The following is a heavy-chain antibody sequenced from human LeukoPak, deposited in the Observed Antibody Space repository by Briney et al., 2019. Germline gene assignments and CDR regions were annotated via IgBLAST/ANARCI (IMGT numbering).Heavy chain of an antibody. J-gene: IGHJ3*02. V-gene: IGHV3-43D*03. Sequence: PGGSLRLSCAASGFTFDDYAMHWVRQAPGKGLEWVSLISWDGGSTYYADSVKGRFTISRDNSKNTLYLQMNSLRAEDTAVYYCAREGRITMTDRVWRAFDIWGQGTMVTVSS. CDR1: GFTFDDYA. CDR3: AREGRITMTDRVWRAFDI. CDR2: ISWDGGST. D-gene: IGHD3-22*01.